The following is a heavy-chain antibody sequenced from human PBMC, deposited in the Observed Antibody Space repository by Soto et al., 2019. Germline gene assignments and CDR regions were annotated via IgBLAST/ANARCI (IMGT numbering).Heavy chain of an antibody. Sequence: PSETLSLTCTVSGGSISSYYWSWIRQPPGKGLEWIGYIYYSGSTNYNPSLKSRVTISVDTSKNQFSLKLSSVTAADTAVYYCARWGGYDHTYYFDYWGQGTLVTVSS. J-gene: IGHJ4*02. CDR1: GGSISSYY. D-gene: IGHD5-12*01. CDR3: ARWGGYDHTYYFDY. V-gene: IGHV4-59*01. CDR2: IYYSGST.